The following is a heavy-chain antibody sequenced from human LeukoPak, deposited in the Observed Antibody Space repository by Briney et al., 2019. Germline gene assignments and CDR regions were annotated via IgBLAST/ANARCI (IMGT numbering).Heavy chain of an antibody. CDR1: GGTFSSYA. CDR3: AREAAAGTLNWFDP. Sequence: SVKVSCKASGGTFSSYAISWVRQAPRQGLEWMGGIIPIFGTANYAQKFQGRVTITADESTSTAYMELSSLRSEDTAVYYCAREAAAGTLNWFDPWGQGTLVTVSS. V-gene: IGHV1-69*13. D-gene: IGHD6-13*01. CDR2: IIPIFGTA. J-gene: IGHJ5*02.